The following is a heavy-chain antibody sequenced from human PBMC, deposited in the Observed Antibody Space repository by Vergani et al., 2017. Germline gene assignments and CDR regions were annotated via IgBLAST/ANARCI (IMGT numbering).Heavy chain of an antibody. CDR3: ASYPWGQNPKTPPYYFDY. D-gene: IGHD7-27*01. Sequence: EVQLVESGGGLVQPGGSLRLSCAASGFTFSSYWMSWVRQAPGKGLEWVANIKQDGSEKYYVDSVKGRFTISRDNAKNSLYLQMNSLRVEDTAVYYCASYPWGQNPKTPPYYFDYWGQGTLVTVSS. J-gene: IGHJ4*02. V-gene: IGHV3-7*03. CDR2: IKQDGSEK. CDR1: GFTFSSYW.